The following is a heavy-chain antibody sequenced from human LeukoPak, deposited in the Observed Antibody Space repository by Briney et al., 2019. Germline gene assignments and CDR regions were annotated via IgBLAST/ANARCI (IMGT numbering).Heavy chain of an antibody. Sequence: SETLSLTCTVSGYTISSGYYWSWIRQPAGKGLEWIGRIYTSGSTNYNPSLKSRVTISVDTSKYQFSLKLSSVTAADTAVYYCARVLVGGSYYARWNYFDYWGQGTLVTVSS. J-gene: IGHJ4*02. CDR2: IYTSGST. V-gene: IGHV4-61*02. CDR1: GYTISSGYY. D-gene: IGHD1-26*01. CDR3: ARVLVGGSYYARWNYFDY.